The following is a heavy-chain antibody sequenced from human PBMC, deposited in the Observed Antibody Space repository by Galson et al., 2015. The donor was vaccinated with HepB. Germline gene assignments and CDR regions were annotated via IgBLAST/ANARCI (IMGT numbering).Heavy chain of an antibody. D-gene: IGHD3-10*01. CDR3: ARDFTMVRGFDY. Sequence: CAISGDSVSSNSAAWNWIRQSPSRGLEWLGRTYYRSKWYNDYAVSVRSRITINPDTSKNQFSLQLNSVTPEDTAVYYCARDFTMVRGFDYWGQGTLVAVSS. CDR1: GDSVSSNSAA. CDR2: TYYRSKWYN. V-gene: IGHV6-1*01. J-gene: IGHJ4*02.